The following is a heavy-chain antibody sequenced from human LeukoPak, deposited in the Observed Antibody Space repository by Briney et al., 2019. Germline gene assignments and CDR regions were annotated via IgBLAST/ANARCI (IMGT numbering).Heavy chain of an antibody. CDR2: IYYSAST. D-gene: IGHD3-10*01. V-gene: IGHV4-39*01. Sequence: SETLSLTCTVSGGSISSSIYYWGWIRQPPGKGLEWTGSIYYSASTYYTPSLKSRVTISVDTSKNQFSLKLSSVTAADTAVYYCARHGFGEGNWFDPWGQGTLVTVSS. CDR3: ARHGFGEGNWFDP. J-gene: IGHJ5*02. CDR1: GGSISSSIYY.